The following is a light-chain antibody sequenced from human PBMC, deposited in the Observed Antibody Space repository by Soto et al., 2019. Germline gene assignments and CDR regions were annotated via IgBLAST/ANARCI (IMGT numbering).Light chain of an antibody. CDR3: QQRSNWPALT. CDR1: QSVTSY. Sequence: EIVLTQSPATLSLSPGERATLSCRASQSVTSYLAWYQQKPGQAPRRLIYDASNRATGIPARFSGSGSGTDVTLTISSLEPEDFSVYYCQQRSNWPALTFGGGTKVEIK. J-gene: IGKJ4*02. CDR2: DAS. V-gene: IGKV3-11*01.